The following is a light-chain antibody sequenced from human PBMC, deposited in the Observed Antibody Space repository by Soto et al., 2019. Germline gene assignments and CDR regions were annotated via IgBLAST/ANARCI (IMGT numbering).Light chain of an antibody. V-gene: IGLV2-14*03. Sequence: QSALTQPASVSGSPGQSITISCTGTSSDVGGYDYVSWYQQHPGKAPKLMIYDVSNRPSGVSNRFSGSKSGNTASLTISGLQAEDEADYYCRSYTSTTTFYVFGTGTQLPVL. CDR2: DVS. CDR1: SSDVGGYDY. J-gene: IGLJ1*01. CDR3: RSYTSTTTFYV.